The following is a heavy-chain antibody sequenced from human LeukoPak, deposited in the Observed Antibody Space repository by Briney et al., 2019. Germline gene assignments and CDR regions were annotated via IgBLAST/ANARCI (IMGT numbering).Heavy chain of an antibody. CDR1: GFTLSSYD. J-gene: IGHJ5*02. D-gene: IGHD3-10*01. CDR2: IDIPGNT. V-gene: IGHV3-13*01. CDR3: ARDPNLNTDIWFGESPEGNWFDP. Sequence: GGSLRLSCAASGFTLSSYDMHWVRQATGKGLEWVSGIDIPGNTYYPDSVTGRFTMSRESAENSLYLQMNSLRVGDTAVYYCARDPNLNTDIWFGESPEGNWFDPWGQGTLVTVSS.